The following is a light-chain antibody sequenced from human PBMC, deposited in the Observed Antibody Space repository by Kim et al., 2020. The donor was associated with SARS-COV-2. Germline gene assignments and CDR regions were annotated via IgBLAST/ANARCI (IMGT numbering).Light chain of an antibody. CDR1: QGISDW. Sequence: ALIGDRVTITCRARQGISDWLAWYQQKPGKAPKLLIYEASSLQSGVPSRFSGSGSGTDFTLTISSLQPEDFATYYCQQTDSFPWTFGQGTKVDIK. V-gene: IGKV1-12*01. CDR2: EAS. J-gene: IGKJ1*01. CDR3: QQTDSFPWT.